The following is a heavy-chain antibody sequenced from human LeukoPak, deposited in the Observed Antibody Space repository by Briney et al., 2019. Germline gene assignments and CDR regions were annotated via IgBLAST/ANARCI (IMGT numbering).Heavy chain of an antibody. CDR3: ATVLRGTEYSLDN. V-gene: IGHV4-31*01. J-gene: IGHJ4*02. CDR1: GGSISSGAYY. Sequence: SETLSLTRSLSGGSISSGAYYWSWIRQHPGKGLKWIGYIYYSGTAHYNPSLKSPVTMSVDTSKNQFSLKLSSVTAADTAVYYCATVLRGTEYSLDNWGQGTLVTVSS. D-gene: IGHD3-16*01. CDR2: IYYSGTA.